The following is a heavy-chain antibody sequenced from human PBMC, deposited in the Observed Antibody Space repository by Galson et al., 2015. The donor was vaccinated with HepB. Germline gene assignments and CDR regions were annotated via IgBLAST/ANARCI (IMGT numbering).Heavy chain of an antibody. D-gene: IGHD3-16*01. Sequence: SLRLSCAASGFTFSSYWMHWVRQAPGKGLVWVSRINSDGSTTTYADSVKGRFTISRDNAKNTLYLQMNSLRAEDTAVYCCARVPLGVVPQSANWFDPWGQGTLVTVSS. CDR1: GFTFSSYW. CDR2: INSDGSTT. CDR3: ARVPLGVVPQSANWFDP. J-gene: IGHJ5*02. V-gene: IGHV3-74*01.